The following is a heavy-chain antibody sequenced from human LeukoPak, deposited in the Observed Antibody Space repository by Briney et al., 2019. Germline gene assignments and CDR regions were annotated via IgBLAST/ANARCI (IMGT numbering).Heavy chain of an antibody. J-gene: IGHJ4*02. CDR2: IYYSGST. V-gene: IGHV4-30-4*01. CDR3: ARNYYDILTGYYYFDY. Sequence: PSQTLSLTCTVSGVSISSGDYYWSWIRQPPGKGLEWIGYIYYSGSTYYNPSLKSRVTISVDKSKNQFSLKLSSVTAADTAVYYCARNYYDILTGYYYFDYWGQGTLVTVSS. D-gene: IGHD3-9*01. CDR1: GVSISSGDYY.